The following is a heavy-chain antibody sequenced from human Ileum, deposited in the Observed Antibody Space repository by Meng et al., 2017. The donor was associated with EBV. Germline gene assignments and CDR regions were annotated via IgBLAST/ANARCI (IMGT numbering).Heavy chain of an antibody. Sequence: HLHQSGPGRVNPSQPLSITCAVSGVSISSGVYHWSWIRQPPGKGLEWIGCSGGTYYNPSLKSRLTISVDTSKNQFSLKLDSATAADTAVYYCAIYAVGGSGQGYWGQGTLVTVSS. CDR2: CSGGT. J-gene: IGHJ4*02. D-gene: IGHD1-26*01. V-gene: IGHV4-30-4*01. CDR3: AIYAVGGSGQGY. CDR1: GVSISSGVYH.